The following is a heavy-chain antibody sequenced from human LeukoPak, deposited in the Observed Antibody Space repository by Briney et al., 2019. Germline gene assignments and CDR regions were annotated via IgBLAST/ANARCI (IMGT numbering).Heavy chain of an antibody. V-gene: IGHV4-34*01. J-gene: IGHJ4*02. CDR1: GGSFSGYY. Sequence: SETLSLTCAVYGGSFSGYYWSWIRQPPGKGLEWIGEINHSASTNYNPSLKSRVTISVDTSKNQFSLKLSSVTAADTAVYYCARVETPVTTTPPFDHWGQGTLVTVSS. CDR2: INHSAST. CDR3: ARVETPVTTTPPFDH. D-gene: IGHD4-17*01.